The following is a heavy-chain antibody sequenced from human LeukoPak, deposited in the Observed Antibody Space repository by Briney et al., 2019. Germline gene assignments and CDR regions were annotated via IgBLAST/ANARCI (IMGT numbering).Heavy chain of an antibody. V-gene: IGHV3-48*01. Sequence: PGGSLRLSCAASGLTFSSYSMNWVRQAPGKGLEWVSYISSSSSTIYYADSVKGRFTISRDNAKNSLYLQMNSLRAEDTAVYYCARGPRGWGQGTLVTVSS. CDR3: ARGPRG. CDR1: GLTFSSYS. CDR2: ISSSSSTI. J-gene: IGHJ4*02.